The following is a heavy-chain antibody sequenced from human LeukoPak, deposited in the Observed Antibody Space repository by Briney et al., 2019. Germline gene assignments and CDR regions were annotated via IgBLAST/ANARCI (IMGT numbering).Heavy chain of an antibody. CDR3: ARVSCSSTSCPGSFDY. CDR2: IYYSGST. V-gene: IGHV4-59*01. J-gene: IGHJ4*02. D-gene: IGHD2-2*01. CDR1: GGSISSYY. Sequence: PSETLSLTCTVSGGSISSYYRRWIRQPPGKGLEWIGYIYYSGSTNYNPSLKSRVTISVDTSKNQFSLKLSSVTAADTAVYYCARVSCSSTSCPGSFDYWGQGTLVTVSS.